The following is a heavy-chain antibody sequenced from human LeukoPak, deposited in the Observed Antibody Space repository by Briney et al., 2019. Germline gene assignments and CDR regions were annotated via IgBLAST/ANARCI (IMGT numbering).Heavy chain of an antibody. V-gene: IGHV3-7*01. CDR2: IKQDGSEK. J-gene: IGHJ4*02. Sequence: GGSLRLSCAASGFTFSSYWMSWVRQAPGKGLEWVANIKQDGSEKYYVDSVKGRFTISRDNAKSSLYLQMNSLRAEDTAVYYCASSGYHPIRFPVDYWGQGTLVTVSS. D-gene: IGHD3-3*01. CDR3: ASSGYHPIRFPVDY. CDR1: GFTFSSYW.